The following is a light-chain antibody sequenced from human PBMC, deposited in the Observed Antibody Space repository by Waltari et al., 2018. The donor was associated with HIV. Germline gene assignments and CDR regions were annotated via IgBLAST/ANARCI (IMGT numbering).Light chain of an antibody. CDR1: SGSVSASYC. CDR3: SLYMCGGIWV. Sequence: QTVVTQEPSFSVSPGGTVTLTCGLSSGSVSASYCPSWYQQTPGQAPRTLIYCTNTRSSGVPDRFSGSILGNNAALTITGAQADDESVYYFSLYMCGGIWVFGGGTKLTVL. V-gene: IGLV8-61*01. CDR2: CTN. J-gene: IGLJ3*02.